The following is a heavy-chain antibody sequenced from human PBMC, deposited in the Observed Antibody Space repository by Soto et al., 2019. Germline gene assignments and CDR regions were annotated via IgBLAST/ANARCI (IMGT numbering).Heavy chain of an antibody. CDR1: GFTFSSYA. CDR2: ISGSGGST. J-gene: IGHJ4*02. D-gene: IGHD6-19*01. Sequence: GGSLRLSCAASGFTFSSYAMSWVRQAPGKGLEWVSAISGSGGSTYYADSVKGRFTISRDNSKNTLYLQMDSLRADDTAVYYCAKSGQWLAYHYFDYWGQGTLVTVSS. V-gene: IGHV3-23*01. CDR3: AKSGQWLAYHYFDY.